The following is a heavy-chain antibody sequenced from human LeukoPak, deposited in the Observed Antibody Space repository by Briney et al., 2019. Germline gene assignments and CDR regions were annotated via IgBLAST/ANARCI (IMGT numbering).Heavy chain of an antibody. CDR2: VSYDGSNK. CDR3: AKSRSGWHFDY. Sequence: GGSLRLSCAASGFTFSSHGMDWVRQAPGKGLEWVAVVSYDGSNKYYADSVKGRFTISRDNSNNTLYVQMNSLRAEDTAVYYCAKSRSGWHFDYWGQGILVTVSS. V-gene: IGHV3-30*18. D-gene: IGHD6-19*01. J-gene: IGHJ4*02. CDR1: GFTFSSHG.